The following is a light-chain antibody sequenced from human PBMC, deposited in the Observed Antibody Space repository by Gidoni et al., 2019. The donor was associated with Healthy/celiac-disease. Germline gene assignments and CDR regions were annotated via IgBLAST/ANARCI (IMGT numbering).Light chain of an antibody. CDR3: QQRSNWPVT. CDR2: DAS. CDR1: QSVSSY. J-gene: IGKJ1*01. Sequence: PPPLSLSPGQRATPSCRASQSVSSYLAWYQQKPGQAPRLLIYDASNRATGIPARFSGSGSGTDFTLTISSLEPEDFAVYYCQQRSNWPVTFGQGTKVEIK. V-gene: IGKV3-11*01.